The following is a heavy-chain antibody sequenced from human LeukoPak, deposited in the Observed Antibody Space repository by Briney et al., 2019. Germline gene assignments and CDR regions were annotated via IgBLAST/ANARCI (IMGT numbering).Heavy chain of an antibody. CDR1: GGSISSGGYY. Sequence: SQTLSLTCTVSGGSISSGGYYWSWIRQHPGQGLEWIGYIYYSGSTYYNPSLKSRVTISVDTSKNQFSLKLSSVTAADTAVYYCARDRQWGYGYYYYYYMDVWGKGTTVTVSS. D-gene: IGHD5-18*01. CDR3: ARDRQWGYGYYYYYYMDV. V-gene: IGHV4-31*03. CDR2: IYYSGST. J-gene: IGHJ6*03.